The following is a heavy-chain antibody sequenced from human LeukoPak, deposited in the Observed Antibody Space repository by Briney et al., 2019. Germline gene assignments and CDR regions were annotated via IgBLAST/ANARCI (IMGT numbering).Heavy chain of an antibody. V-gene: IGHV4-61*01. CDR2: IYYSGST. CDR3: ARALYSSSYFDY. D-gene: IGHD6-6*01. J-gene: IGHJ4*02. CDR1: GGSVSSGSYY. Sequence: KPSETLSLTCTVSGGSVSSGSYYWSWIRQPPGKGLEWIGYIYYSGSTNYNPSLKSRVTISVDTSKNQFSLKLSSVTAADTAVYHCARALYSSSYFDYWGQGTLVTVSS.